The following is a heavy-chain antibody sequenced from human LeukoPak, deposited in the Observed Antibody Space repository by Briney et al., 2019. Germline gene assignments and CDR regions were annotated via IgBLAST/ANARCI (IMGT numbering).Heavy chain of an antibody. J-gene: IGHJ4*02. CDR2: IIPIPGIA. Sequence: SVTVSCKASGGTFSSYAISWVRQAPGQGLEWMGRIIPIPGIANYAQKFQGRVTITADKSTSTAYMELSSLRSEHTAVYCCARDQGQLARVDYWGQGTLVTVSS. CDR1: GGTFSSYA. V-gene: IGHV1-69*04. D-gene: IGHD6-13*01. CDR3: ARDQGQLARVDY.